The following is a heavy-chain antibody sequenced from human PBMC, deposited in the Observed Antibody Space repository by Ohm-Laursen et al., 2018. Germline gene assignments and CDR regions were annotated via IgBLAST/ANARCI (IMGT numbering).Heavy chain of an antibody. CDR1: GFTFSNYA. J-gene: IGHJ4*02. V-gene: IGHV3-73*01. CDR2: IRIKANSYAT. Sequence: GSLRLSCTASGFTFSNYAMHWVRQASGRGLEWVGRIRIKANSYATAYAASVKGRFTISRDDSKNTAYLQMNSLKTEDSAVYYCTRHVDSSGWNFDYWGQGTLVTVSS. CDR3: TRHVDSSGWNFDY. D-gene: IGHD6-19*01.